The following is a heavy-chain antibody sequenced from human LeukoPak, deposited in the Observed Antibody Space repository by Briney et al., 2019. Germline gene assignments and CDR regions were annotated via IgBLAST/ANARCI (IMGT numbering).Heavy chain of an antibody. CDR1: GFTFSSYG. J-gene: IGHJ4*02. Sequence: GGSLRLSCAASGFTFSSYGMHWVRQAPGKGLEWVAFIRDDGGNRYHADSVKGRFTISRDNSKNTLYLEMNSLRAEDTGVYYCAKEYYGSGSYYDYWGQGTLVTVSS. CDR3: AKEYYGSGSYYDY. D-gene: IGHD3-10*01. V-gene: IGHV3-30*02. CDR2: IRDDGGNR.